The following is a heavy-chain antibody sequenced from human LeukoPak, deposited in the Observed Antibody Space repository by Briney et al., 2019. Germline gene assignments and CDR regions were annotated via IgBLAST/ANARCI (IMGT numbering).Heavy chain of an antibody. V-gene: IGHV3-30*18. CDR3: AKEKTTVRTPGIDY. D-gene: IGHD4-23*01. CDR1: GFTFSSYG. J-gene: IGHJ4*02. CDR2: ISYDGSNK. Sequence: GGSLRLSCAASGFTFSSYGMHWVRQAPGKGLDWVAVISYDGSNKYYADSVRGRFTISRDNSKNTLYLQMNSLRAEDTAVYYCAKEKTTVRTPGIDYWGQGTLVTVSS.